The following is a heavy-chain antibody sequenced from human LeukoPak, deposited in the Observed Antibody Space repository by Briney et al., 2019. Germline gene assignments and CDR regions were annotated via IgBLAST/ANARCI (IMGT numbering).Heavy chain of an antibody. V-gene: IGHV3-23*01. CDR3: AKVLEGIVGATTNY. D-gene: IGHD1-26*01. CDR1: GFTFSSYA. J-gene: IGHJ4*02. CDR2: ISGSGGST. Sequence: HPGGSLRLSCAASGFTFSSYAMSWVRQAPGKGLEWVSGISGSGGSTYYADSVKGRFTISRDNSKNTLYLQMNSLRAEDTAVYYCAKVLEGIVGATTNYWGQGTLVTVSS.